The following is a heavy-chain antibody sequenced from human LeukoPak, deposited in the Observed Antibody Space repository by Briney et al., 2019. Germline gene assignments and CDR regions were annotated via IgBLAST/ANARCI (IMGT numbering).Heavy chain of an antibody. V-gene: IGHV4-59*12. Sequence: KPSETLSLTCTVSGGSISSYYWSWIRQPPGKGLEWIGYISYSGSTNYNPSLKSRVTMSVDTSRNQFSLRLTSVTAADTAVYYCARGDYYDGGGRNWFDPWGQGTLVTVSS. D-gene: IGHD3-16*01. J-gene: IGHJ5*02. CDR1: GGSISSYY. CDR2: ISYSGST. CDR3: ARGDYYDGGGRNWFDP.